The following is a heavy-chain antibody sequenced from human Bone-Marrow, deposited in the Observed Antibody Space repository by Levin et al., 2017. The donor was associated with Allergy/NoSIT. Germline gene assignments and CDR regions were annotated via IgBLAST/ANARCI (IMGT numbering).Heavy chain of an antibody. J-gene: IGHJ3*02. CDR2: ITPYSGVT. CDR1: GYTFIDYY. Sequence: ASVKVSCKGSGYTFIDYYVHWVRQAPGQGLEWMGWITPYSGVTNYAQKFQGRLTVTRDTSKNTDYMELNRLTSDDTAVYYCARALHSVNTFDDAFDIWGQGTLVTVSS. D-gene: IGHD4-17*01. CDR3: ARALHSVNTFDDAFDI. V-gene: IGHV1-2*02.